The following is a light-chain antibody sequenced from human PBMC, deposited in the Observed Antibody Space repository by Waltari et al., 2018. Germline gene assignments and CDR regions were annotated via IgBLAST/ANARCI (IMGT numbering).Light chain of an antibody. CDR1: QSLLHSNGYNS. Sequence: DIVMTQSPLSLPVTPGEPASISCRSSQSLLHSNGYNSLDWYLQKPGQSTQLLIYLGSNRASGVPDRFSGSGSGTDFTLKISRVEAEDVGVYYCMQALQTPTFGQGTKVEIK. V-gene: IGKV2-28*01. CDR3: MQALQTPT. J-gene: IGKJ1*01. CDR2: LGS.